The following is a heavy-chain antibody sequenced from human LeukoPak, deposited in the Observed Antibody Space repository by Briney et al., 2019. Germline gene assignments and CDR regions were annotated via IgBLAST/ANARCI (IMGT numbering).Heavy chain of an antibody. V-gene: IGHV4-4*02. CDR2: IYHSGST. CDR1: GGSITSSNW. D-gene: IGHD1-1*01. CDR3: ATNGGGGRATAFDI. Sequence: PSETLSLTCAVSGGSITSSNWWNWVRQPPGQGLEWIGEIYHSGSTNYSPSLKSRVTISVDKSKNQFSLKVTSVTAADTAVYYCATNGGGGRATAFDIWGPGTMVTVS. J-gene: IGHJ3*02.